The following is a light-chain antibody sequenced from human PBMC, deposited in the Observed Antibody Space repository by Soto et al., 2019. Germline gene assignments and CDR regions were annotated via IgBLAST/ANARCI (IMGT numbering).Light chain of an antibody. J-gene: IGKJ4*01. V-gene: IGKV1-39*01. Sequence: DIQMTQSPSSLSASVGDRVTITCQASQDISNYLNWYQQKPGKAPKLLIYDASNLETGVPSRFSGSGSGTDFTLTISSLQPEDFATYYCQQSYSTPLTFGGGTRWRSN. CDR3: QQSYSTPLT. CDR2: DAS. CDR1: QDISNY.